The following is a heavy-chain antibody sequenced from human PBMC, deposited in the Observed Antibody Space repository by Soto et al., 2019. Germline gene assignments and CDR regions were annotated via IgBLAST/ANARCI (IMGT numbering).Heavy chain of an antibody. CDR3: ARLGGDTAMVLSSGSLYAFDI. J-gene: IGHJ3*02. V-gene: IGHV1-69*13. D-gene: IGHD5-18*01. Sequence: SVKVSCKASGGTFSSYAISWVRQAPGQGLEWMGGIIPIFGTANYAQKFQGRVTITADESTSTAYMELSSLRSEDTAVYYCARLGGDTAMVLSSGSLYAFDIWGQGKMVTV. CDR2: IIPIFGTA. CDR1: GGTFSSYA.